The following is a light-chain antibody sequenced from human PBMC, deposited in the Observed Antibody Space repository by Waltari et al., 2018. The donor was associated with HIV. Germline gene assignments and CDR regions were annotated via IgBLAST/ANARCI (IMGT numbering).Light chain of an antibody. V-gene: IGLV1-44*01. CDR3: STWQDGLNGVL. CDR2: NDD. CDR1: SSHIGDNT. J-gene: IGLJ2*01. Sequence: QSVLPQPPSASGTFGQRVAISCSGSSSHIGDNTVNWYQQVPGAAPKLLIYNDDQRPSGVPDRFSGSKSGTSASLAINGLQSEDEGTYYCSTWQDGLNGVLFGGGTELAVL.